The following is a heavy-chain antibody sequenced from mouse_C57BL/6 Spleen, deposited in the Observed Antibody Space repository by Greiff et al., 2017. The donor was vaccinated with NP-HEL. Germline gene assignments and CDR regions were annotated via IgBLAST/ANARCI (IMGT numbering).Heavy chain of an antibody. CDR3: VREDWRSWYFDV. Sequence: EVQGVESGGGLVQPKGSLKLSCAASGFTFNTYAMHWVRQAPGKGLEWVARIRSKSSNYATYYADSVKDRFTISRDDSQSMLYLQMNNLKTEDTAMYYCVREDWRSWYFDVWGTGTTVTVSS. J-gene: IGHJ1*03. CDR2: IRSKSSNYAT. D-gene: IGHD4-1*01. CDR1: GFTFNTYA. V-gene: IGHV10-3*01.